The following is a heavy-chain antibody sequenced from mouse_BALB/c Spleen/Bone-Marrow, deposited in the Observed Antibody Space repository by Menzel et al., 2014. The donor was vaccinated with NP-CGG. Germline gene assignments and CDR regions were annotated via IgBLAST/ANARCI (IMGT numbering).Heavy chain of an antibody. Sequence: QSGAELVKPGASVKLSCTASGFNIKDTYMHWVKQRPKQGLEWIGRIDPANGNTRYDPKFQSKATITADTSSNTAYLQLSSLTSEDTAVYYCARWEYYAMDYWGQGTSVTVSS. CDR3: ARWEYYAMDY. CDR2: IDPANGNT. J-gene: IGHJ4*01. CDR1: GFNIKDTY. D-gene: IGHD4-1*01. V-gene: IGHV14-3*02.